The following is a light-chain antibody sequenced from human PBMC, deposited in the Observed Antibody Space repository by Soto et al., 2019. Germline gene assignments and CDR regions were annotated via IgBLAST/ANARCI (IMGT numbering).Light chain of an antibody. CDR3: CSHAGSYTYV. CDR2: DVT. V-gene: IGLV2-11*01. J-gene: IGLJ1*01. CDR1: SSDVGGYNY. Sequence: QSALTQPRSVSGSPGQSLTISYTGTSSDVGGYNYVSWYQQYPGKVPKLMIYDVTKRPSGVPDRFSGSKSGNTASLTISGLQAEDEADYYCCSHAGSYTYVFGTGTKLTVL.